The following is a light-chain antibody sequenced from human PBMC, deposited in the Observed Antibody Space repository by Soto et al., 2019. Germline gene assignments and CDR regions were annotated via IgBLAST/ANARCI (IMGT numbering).Light chain of an antibody. CDR3: QQYNSYPT. V-gene: IGKV1-5*03. Sequence: DIPMTQSPSTLSASVGDRVTITCRAIQSISSWLAWYQQKPGKAPKLLIYKASSLESGVPSRFSGSGSGTEFTLTSSSLQPDDFASYYCQQYNSYPTFGQGTKVEIK. J-gene: IGKJ1*01. CDR2: KAS. CDR1: QSISSW.